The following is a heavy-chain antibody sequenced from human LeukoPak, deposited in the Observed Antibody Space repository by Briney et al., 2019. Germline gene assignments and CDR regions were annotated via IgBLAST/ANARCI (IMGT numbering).Heavy chain of an antibody. CDR2: ISYDGSNK. D-gene: IGHD2-15*01. V-gene: IGHV3-30-3*01. Sequence: GRSLRLSCAASGFTFSSYAMHWVRQAPGKGLEWVAVISYDGSNKYYADSVKGRFTISRDNSKNTLYLQMNSLRAEDTAVYYCARGWSEFDSWGQGTLVTVSS. CDR3: ARGWSEFDS. J-gene: IGHJ4*02. CDR1: GFTFSSYA.